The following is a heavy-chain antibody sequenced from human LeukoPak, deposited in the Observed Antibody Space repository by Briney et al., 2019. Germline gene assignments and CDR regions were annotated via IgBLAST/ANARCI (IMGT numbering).Heavy chain of an antibody. Sequence: GGSLRLSCAASGFTFNYCGMHWVRQAPGKGLEWVTFIRYDGSNKYYADSVKGRFTISRDNSKNTLYLQMNSLRVEDTAVYYCAKDVYGAYDYWGQGTLVTVSS. CDR1: GFTFNYCG. CDR3: AKDVYGAYDY. J-gene: IGHJ4*02. CDR2: IRYDGSNK. V-gene: IGHV3-30*02. D-gene: IGHD5/OR15-5a*01.